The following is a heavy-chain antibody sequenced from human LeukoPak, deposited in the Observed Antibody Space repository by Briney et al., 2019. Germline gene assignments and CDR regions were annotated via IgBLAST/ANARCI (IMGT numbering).Heavy chain of an antibody. CDR1: GYSFTTYW. Sequence: GESLKISCKGSGYSFTTYWIAWVRQMPGRGLEWMGIISPDDSDTRYSPSFQGQVTISADKSISTAYLQWSSLKASDTAMYYCARVMVRGVTPAFDIWGQGTMVTVSS. J-gene: IGHJ3*02. V-gene: IGHV5-51*01. CDR2: ISPDDSDT. D-gene: IGHD3-10*01. CDR3: ARVMVRGVTPAFDI.